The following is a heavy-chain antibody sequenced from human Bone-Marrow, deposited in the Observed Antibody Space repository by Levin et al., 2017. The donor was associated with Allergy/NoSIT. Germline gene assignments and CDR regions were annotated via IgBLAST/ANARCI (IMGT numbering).Heavy chain of an antibody. CDR2: IYYSGST. CDR3: VREGIVAAGFGFDYYSGMDV. V-gene: IGHV4-31*03. J-gene: IGHJ6*02. D-gene: IGHD6-25*01. Sequence: SQTLSLTCTVSGGSINSAGYYWHWIRQHPRKGLESIGYIYYSGSTYYNPSLKSRVSISVDRSKKQFSLNLYSVTAADTAVYYCVREGIVAAGFGFDYYSGMDVWGQGTTVTVSS. CDR1: GGSINSAGYY.